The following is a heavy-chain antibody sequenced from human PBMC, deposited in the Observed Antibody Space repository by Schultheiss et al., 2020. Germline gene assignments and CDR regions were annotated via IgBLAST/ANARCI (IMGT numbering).Heavy chain of an antibody. CDR3: ARQDGAAAGTRWCDP. V-gene: IGHV5-51*01. Sequence: GESLKISCKGSGYSFTSYWIGWVRQMPGKGLEWMGIIYPGDSDTRYSPSFQGQVTISADKSINTAYLQWSSLKASDTAMYYCARQDGAAAGTRWCDPWSPGHLGTVAS. CDR2: IYPGDSDT. CDR1: GYSFTSYW. J-gene: IGHJ5*02. D-gene: IGHD6-13*01.